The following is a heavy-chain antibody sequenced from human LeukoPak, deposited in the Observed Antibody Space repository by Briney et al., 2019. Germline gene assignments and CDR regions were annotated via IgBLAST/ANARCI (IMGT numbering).Heavy chain of an antibody. D-gene: IGHD2-15*01. CDR1: GFTFSSYG. V-gene: IGHV3-30*18. J-gene: IGHJ4*02. CDR2: ISYDGSNK. Sequence: PGGSLRLSCAASGFTFSSYGMHWVRQAPGKGLEWVAVISYDGSNKYYADSVKGRFTISRDNSKNTLYLQMNSLRAEDTAVYYCAKDPSSKLHCSGGSCYSNYFDYWGQGTLVTVSS. CDR3: AKDPSSKLHCSGGSCYSNYFDY.